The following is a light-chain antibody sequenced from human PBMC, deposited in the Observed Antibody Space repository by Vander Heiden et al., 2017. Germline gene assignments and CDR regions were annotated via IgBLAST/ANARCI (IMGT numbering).Light chain of an antibody. V-gene: IGLV2-11*01. CDR2: DVS. J-gene: IGLJ3*02. CDR3: CSYAGSYTWM. CDR1: SSDAGGYNY. Sequence: QSALTQPRSVSGSPGQPVTIACTGTSSDAGGYNYVSWYQQHPGKAPKLMIYDVSKRPSGVPDRFSGSKSGNTASLTISGLQAEDEADYYCCSYAGSYTWMFGGGTKLTVL.